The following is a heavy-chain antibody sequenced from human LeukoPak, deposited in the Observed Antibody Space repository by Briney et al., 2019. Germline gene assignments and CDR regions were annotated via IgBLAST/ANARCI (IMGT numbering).Heavy chain of an antibody. Sequence: SGGSLRLSCAASGFSFSGYGFHWVRQAPGQGLEYVSAITYDGRSAYYTDSVKGRFTVSRDNSKNTVYLQMDSLRAEDTAMYYCARVVTSSTWRYLQHWGQGTLVTVCS. V-gene: IGHV3-64*02. CDR1: GFSFSGYG. CDR3: ARVVTSSTWRYLQH. CDR2: ITYDGRSA. J-gene: IGHJ1*01. D-gene: IGHD2-21*02.